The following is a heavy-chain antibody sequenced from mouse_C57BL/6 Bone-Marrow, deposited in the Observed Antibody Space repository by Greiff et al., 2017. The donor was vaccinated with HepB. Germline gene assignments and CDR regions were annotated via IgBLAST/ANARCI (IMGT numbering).Heavy chain of an antibody. Sequence: QVQLKESGAELVRPGASVTLSCKASGYTFTDYEMHWVKQTPVHGLEWIGAIDPETGGTAYNQKFKGKAILTADKSSSTAYMELRSLTSEDSAVYYCTDYDYDFFFAYWGQGTLVTVSA. CDR1: GYTFTDYE. V-gene: IGHV1-15*01. D-gene: IGHD2-4*01. J-gene: IGHJ3*01. CDR3: TDYDYDFFFAY. CDR2: IDPETGGT.